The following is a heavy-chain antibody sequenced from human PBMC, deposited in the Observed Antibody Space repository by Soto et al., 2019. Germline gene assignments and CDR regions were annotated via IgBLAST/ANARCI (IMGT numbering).Heavy chain of an antibody. CDR3: AKDRAEAFDI. CDR1: GFTFSSYG. CDR2: ISYDGSNK. J-gene: IGHJ3*02. Sequence: GGSLRLSCAASGFTFSSYGIHWVRQAPGKGLEWVAVISYDGSNKYYADSVKGRFTISRDNSKNTLYLQMNSLRAEDTAVYYCAKDRAEAFDIWGQGTMVTVSS. V-gene: IGHV3-30*18.